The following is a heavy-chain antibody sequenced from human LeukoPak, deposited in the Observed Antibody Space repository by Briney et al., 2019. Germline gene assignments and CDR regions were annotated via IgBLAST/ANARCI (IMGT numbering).Heavy chain of an antibody. J-gene: IGHJ4*02. D-gene: IGHD6-13*01. CDR2: IWYDGSSK. Sequence: PGGSLRLSCAASGFTFSSYDMHWVRQAPAKGLEWVAVIWYDGSSKYYADSVKGRFTISRDNSENTLYLQMDSLRAEDTAVYYCARVHSSSWAYFDNWGQGTLVTVSS. CDR1: GFTFSSYD. V-gene: IGHV3-33*01. CDR3: ARVHSSSWAYFDN.